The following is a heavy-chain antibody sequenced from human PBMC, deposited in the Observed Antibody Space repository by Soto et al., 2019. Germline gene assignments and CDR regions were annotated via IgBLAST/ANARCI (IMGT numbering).Heavy chain of an antibody. CDR3: ARRYGGHFDY. CDR2: IYYSGST. Sequence: SETLSLTCTVSGGSISSYYWSWIRQPPGKGLEWIGYIYYSGSTNYNPSLKSRVTISVDTSKNQFSLKLSSVTAANTAVYYCARRYGGHFDYWGQGTLVTVSS. CDR1: GGSISSYY. D-gene: IGHD4-17*01. V-gene: IGHV4-59*08. J-gene: IGHJ4*02.